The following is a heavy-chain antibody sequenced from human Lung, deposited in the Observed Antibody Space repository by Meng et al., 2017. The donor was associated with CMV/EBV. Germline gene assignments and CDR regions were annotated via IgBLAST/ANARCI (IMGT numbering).Heavy chain of an antibody. Sequence: QGSGQDLVKPQYLLPLTCCVSGGSIRSSSYYWAWIRQPPGGGLEWIGCVVYSVTPYYTSSLKSRVSISVDTSKNQFSLKLSSVTAADPAVYYCARHHHSPTFDYWGQGTLVTVSS. J-gene: IGHJ4*02. CDR2: VVYSVTP. CDR1: GGSIRSSSYY. D-gene: IGHD1-14*01. CDR3: ARHHHSPTFDY. V-gene: IGHV4-39*01.